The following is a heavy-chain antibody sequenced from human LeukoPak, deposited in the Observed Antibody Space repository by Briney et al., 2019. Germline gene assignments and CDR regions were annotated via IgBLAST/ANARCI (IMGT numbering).Heavy chain of an antibody. CDR3: ARGYGWFDP. V-gene: IGHV4-59*08. D-gene: IGHD3-10*01. CDR2: IYSTTGTT. J-gene: IGHJ5*02. Sequence: SETLSLTCTVSAGSISSHYWSWIRQPPGKGLEWIGYIYSTTGTTNSNPSLKSRVTMSLDTSKKHLSLKLSAVTAADTAVYYCARGYGWFDPWGQGILVIVSS. CDR1: AGSISSHY.